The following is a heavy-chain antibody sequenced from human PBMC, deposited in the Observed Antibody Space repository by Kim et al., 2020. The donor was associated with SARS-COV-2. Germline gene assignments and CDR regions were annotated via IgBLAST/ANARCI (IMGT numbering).Heavy chain of an antibody. Sequence: GESLKISCKGSGYSFTSYWISWVRQMPGKGLEWMGRIDPSDSYTNYNPSFQGHVTISADKSISTAYLQWSSLKASDTAMYYCARGGVGSGSYLGPWGQGTLVTVSS. CDR3: ARGGVGSGSYLGP. V-gene: IGHV5-10-1*01. CDR1: GYSFTSYW. D-gene: IGHD3-10*01. J-gene: IGHJ5*02. CDR2: IDPSDSYT.